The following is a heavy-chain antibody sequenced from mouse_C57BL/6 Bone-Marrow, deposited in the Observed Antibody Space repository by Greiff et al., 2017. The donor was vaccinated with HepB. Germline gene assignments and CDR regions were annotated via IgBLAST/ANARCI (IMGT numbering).Heavy chain of an antibody. CDR2: INPNNGGT. CDR3: ARWDYGSSHWYFDV. CDR1: GYTFTDYN. Sequence: DVQLQESGPELVKPGASVKMSCKASGYTFTDYNMHWVKQSHGKSLEWIGYINPNNGGTSYNQKFKGKATLTVNKSSSTAYMELRSLTSEDSAVYYCARWDYGSSHWYFDVWGTGTTVTVSS. V-gene: IGHV1-22*01. J-gene: IGHJ1*03. D-gene: IGHD1-1*01.